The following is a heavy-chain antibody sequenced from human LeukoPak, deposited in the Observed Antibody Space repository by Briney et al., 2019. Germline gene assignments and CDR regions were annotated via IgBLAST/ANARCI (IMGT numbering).Heavy chain of an antibody. D-gene: IGHD6-13*01. J-gene: IGHJ4*02. V-gene: IGHV3-21*01. CDR3: ARAGQQLPTLAY. CDR2: ISSSSSYI. CDR1: GFTFSSYS. Sequence: GGSLRLSCAASGFTFSSYSMNWVRQAPGKGLEWVSSISSSSSYIYYADSVKGRFTISRDNAKNSLYLQMNSLRAEDTAVYYCARAGQQLPTLAYWGQGTLVTVSS.